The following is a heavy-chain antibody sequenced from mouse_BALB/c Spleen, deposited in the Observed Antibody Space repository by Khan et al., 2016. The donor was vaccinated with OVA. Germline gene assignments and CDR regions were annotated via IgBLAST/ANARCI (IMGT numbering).Heavy chain of an antibody. CDR1: GYTFSDYV. Sequence: QVQLQQSGPELVKPGASVKMSCKASGYTFSDYVISWVKLRTGQGLEWIGEIYPGSGSTYYNEKFKGKATLPADKPSSTAYMQLSSLTSEDSSVYFCARSYDGAWFTYWGQGTLVTVS. D-gene: IGHD1-1*01. CDR2: IYPGSGST. V-gene: IGHV1-77*01. CDR3: ARSYDGAWFTY. J-gene: IGHJ3*01.